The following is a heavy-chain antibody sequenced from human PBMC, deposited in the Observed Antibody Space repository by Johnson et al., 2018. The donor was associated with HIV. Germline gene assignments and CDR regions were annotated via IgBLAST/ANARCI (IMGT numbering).Heavy chain of an antibody. J-gene: IGHJ3*01. CDR1: GFTFSSYD. CDR2: IGTAGDT. CDR3: ARGMYSGAFDF. D-gene: IGHD3-10*01. V-gene: IGHV3-13*01. Sequence: EVQLVESGGGLVQPGGSLRLSCAASGFTFSSYDMHWVRQATGKGLEWVSAIGTAGDTYYPGSVKGRFTISREDAKSSLYLQMNSLRAGDTAVYYCARGMYSGAFDFWGQGTMVTVSS.